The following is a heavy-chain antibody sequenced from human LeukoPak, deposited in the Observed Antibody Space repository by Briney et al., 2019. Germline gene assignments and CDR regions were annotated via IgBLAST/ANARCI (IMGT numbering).Heavy chain of an antibody. D-gene: IGHD3-9*01. Sequence: GGSLRLSCAASGFTFSDYYMSWIRQAPGKGLEWVSHISSSGSITYYADSVKGRFSISRDNAKNSVYLQMNSLRAEDTAVYYCAKATVRYFDWLFVDYWGQGTLVTVSS. CDR2: ISSSGSIT. V-gene: IGHV3-11*01. J-gene: IGHJ4*02. CDR3: AKATVRYFDWLFVDY. CDR1: GFTFSDYY.